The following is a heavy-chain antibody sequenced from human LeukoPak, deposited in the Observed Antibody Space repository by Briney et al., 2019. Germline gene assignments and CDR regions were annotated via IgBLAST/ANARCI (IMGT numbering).Heavy chain of an antibody. D-gene: IGHD1-26*01. CDR3: AKGVGSDLDY. Sequence: GGSLRLSCAASGFTFSSYGMHWVRQAPGKGLEWVAFIRYDGSNKYYADSVKGRFTISRDNSKNTLYLQMNSLRAEDTAVYYCAKGVGSDLDYWGQGTLVTVSA. CDR2: IRYDGSNK. CDR1: GFTFSSYG. J-gene: IGHJ4*02. V-gene: IGHV3-30*02.